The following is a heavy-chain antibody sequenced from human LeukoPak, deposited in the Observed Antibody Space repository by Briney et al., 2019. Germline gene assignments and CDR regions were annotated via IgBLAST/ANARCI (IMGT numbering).Heavy chain of an antibody. J-gene: IGHJ3*02. V-gene: IGHV3-21*01. CDR3: ARPPYDYVWGSYRYAPHAFDI. CDR1: GFTFSSYG. Sequence: AGGSLRLSCAASGFTFSSYGMNWVRQAPGKGLEWVSSISSSSSYIYYADSVKGRFTISRDNAKNSLYLQMNSLRAEDTAVYYCARPPYDYVWGSYRYAPHAFDIWGQGTMVTVSS. CDR2: ISSSSSYI. D-gene: IGHD3-16*02.